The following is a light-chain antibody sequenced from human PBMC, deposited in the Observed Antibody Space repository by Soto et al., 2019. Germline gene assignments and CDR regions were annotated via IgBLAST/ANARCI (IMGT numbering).Light chain of an antibody. V-gene: IGLV2-14*01. CDR3: SSYTSSSTLV. CDR2: DVT. J-gene: IGLJ2*01. CDR1: SSDIGGYNY. Sequence: QSALTQPASVSGSPGQSITISCTGASSDIGGYNYVSWYQQHPGKAPKLMIYDVTKWPSGVSHRFSGSKSGNTASLTISGLQPEDEAYYYCSSYTSSSTLVFGGGTKVTVL.